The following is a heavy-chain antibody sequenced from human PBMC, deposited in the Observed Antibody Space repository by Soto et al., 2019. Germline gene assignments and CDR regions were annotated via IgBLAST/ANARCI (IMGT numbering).Heavy chain of an antibody. Sequence: EVQLVESGGGLVQPGGSLRLSCVVSGFTFTDSWMYWVRQVPGEGLVWVSFINNDGSRTNYADSVKGRFTISRDNAKNTLYLQMNSLRAEDTAMYYCGKSRWSGSSLIDYWGQGTLVTVCS. CDR3: GKSRWSGSSLIDY. V-gene: IGHV3-74*01. D-gene: IGHD3-3*01. CDR2: INNDGSRT. CDR1: GFTFTDSW. J-gene: IGHJ4*02.